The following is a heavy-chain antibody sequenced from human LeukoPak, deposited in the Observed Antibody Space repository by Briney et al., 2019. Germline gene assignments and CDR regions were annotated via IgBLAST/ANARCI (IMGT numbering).Heavy chain of an antibody. D-gene: IGHD3-3*01. CDR1: GFTFSNAW. CDR2: IKSKTDGGTT. Sequence: GGSLRLSCAASGFTFSNAWMSWVRQAPGKGLEWVGRIKSKTDGGTTDYAASVKGRFTISRDDSKNTLYLQMNSLKTEDTAVYYCTTDREDTIFGVVITDYWGQGTLVTVSS. CDR3: TTDREDTIFGVVITDY. J-gene: IGHJ4*02. V-gene: IGHV3-15*01.